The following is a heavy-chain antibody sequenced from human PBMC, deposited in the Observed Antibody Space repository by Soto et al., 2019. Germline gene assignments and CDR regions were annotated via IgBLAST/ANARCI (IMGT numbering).Heavy chain of an antibody. J-gene: IGHJ4*02. CDR1: GFTFSSYG. Sequence: GGSLRLSCAASGFTFSSYGMHWFRQAPVNGLEWVAFIWYDGSNKYYADSVKGRFTISRDNSKNTLYLQMNSLRAEDTAVYYCARTYGDGPFDYWGQGTLVTVSS. CDR2: IWYDGSNK. D-gene: IGHD4-17*01. CDR3: ARTYGDGPFDY. V-gene: IGHV3-33*08.